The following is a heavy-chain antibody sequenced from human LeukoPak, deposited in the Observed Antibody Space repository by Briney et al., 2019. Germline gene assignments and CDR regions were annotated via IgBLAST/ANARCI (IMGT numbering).Heavy chain of an antibody. D-gene: IGHD4-23*01. J-gene: IGHJ4*02. Sequence: SETLSLTCAVYGGSFSGYYWSWIRQPPGKGLEWIGEINHSGSTNYNPSLKSRVTISVDTSKNQFSLKLSSVTAADTAVYYCASGNTVVTWGQGTLVTVSS. CDR2: INHSGST. V-gene: IGHV4-34*01. CDR3: ASGNTVVT. CDR1: GGSFSGYY.